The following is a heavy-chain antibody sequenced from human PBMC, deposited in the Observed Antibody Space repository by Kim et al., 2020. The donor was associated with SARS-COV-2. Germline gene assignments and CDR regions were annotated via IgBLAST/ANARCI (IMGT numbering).Heavy chain of an antibody. D-gene: IGHD6-6*01. CDR3: AKDGSSSSGPFDY. V-gene: IGHV3-43*01. Sequence: YYAASVKGRFTISRDNSDNSLYLQMNSLRTEETALYYCAKDGSSSSGPFDYWGQGTLVTVSS. J-gene: IGHJ4*02.